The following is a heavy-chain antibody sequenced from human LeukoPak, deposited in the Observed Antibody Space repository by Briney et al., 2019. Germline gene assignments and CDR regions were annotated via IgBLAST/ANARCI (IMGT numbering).Heavy chain of an antibody. CDR2: IHYNGST. D-gene: IGHD2-2*01. V-gene: IGHV4-59*01. CDR1: GGSINTYY. CDR3: AGTPIVVVPAALGWFDP. J-gene: IGHJ5*02. Sequence: IPSETLSLTCTVSGGSINTYYWSWIRQPPGKGLEWIGNIHYNGSTNYNPSLKSRVTISVDTSKNQFSLKLGSVTAADTAVYYCAGTPIVVVPAALGWFDPWGQGTLVTVSS.